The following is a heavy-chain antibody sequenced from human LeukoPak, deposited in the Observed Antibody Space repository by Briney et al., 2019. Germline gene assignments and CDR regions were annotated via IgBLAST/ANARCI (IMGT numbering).Heavy chain of an antibody. CDR2: MSPDDGFT. J-gene: IGHJ5*02. CDR1: ADTLSGDD. Sequence: ASVKVSCKSSADTLSGDDVHWVRQAPGQGLEWLGWMSPDDGFTGYAQDFQGRLTMTTDTTINTVFMELSGLKSEDTAVYYCATESAITISGVVFHYFDPWGQGTLVTVSS. CDR3: ATESAITISGVVFHYFDP. D-gene: IGHD3-3*01. V-gene: IGHV1-8*01.